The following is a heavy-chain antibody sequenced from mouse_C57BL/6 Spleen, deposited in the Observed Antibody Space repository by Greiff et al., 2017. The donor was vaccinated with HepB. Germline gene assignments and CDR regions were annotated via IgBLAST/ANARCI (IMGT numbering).Heavy chain of an antibody. CDR1: GYTFTSYW. D-gene: IGHD4-1*02. CDR2: IDPSDSYT. Sequence: QVQLQQPGAELVKPGASVKLSCKASGYTFTSYWMQWVKQRPGQGLEWIGEIDPSDSYTNYNQKFKGKATLTVDTSSSTAYMQRSSLTSEDSAVYYCARGGNSLDYWGQGTTLTVSS. V-gene: IGHV1-50*01. J-gene: IGHJ2*01. CDR3: ARGGNSLDY.